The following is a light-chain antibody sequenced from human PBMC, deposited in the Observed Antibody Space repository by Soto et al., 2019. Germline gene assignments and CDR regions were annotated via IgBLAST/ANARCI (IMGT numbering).Light chain of an antibody. J-gene: IGKJ4*01. CDR1: QGIATY. Sequence: IQLTQSPSSLSASVGDRVTITCRASQGIATYLAWYLQKPGKAPKLLISAASTLHSGVPSRFSGSGSGTDFTLTIRSLQPEDFATYYCQQYGDLPLTFGGGTKVESK. V-gene: IGKV1-9*01. CDR2: AAS. CDR3: QQYGDLPLT.